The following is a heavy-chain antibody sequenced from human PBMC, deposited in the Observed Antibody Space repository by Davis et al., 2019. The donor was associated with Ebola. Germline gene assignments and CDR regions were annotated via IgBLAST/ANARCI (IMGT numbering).Heavy chain of an antibody. CDR1: GGSFSSHP. V-gene: IGHV1-69*13. CDR2: IIPIFDTP. J-gene: IGHJ4*02. D-gene: IGHD3-9*01. Sequence: SVKVSCKTSGGSFSSHPISWVRQAPRQGLEWMGGIIPIFDTPHYAQKFQGRITITADASTSTAYMELSSLRSEDTATYFCARDFDGGNYYFDYWGPGTPVTV. CDR3: ARDFDGGNYYFDY.